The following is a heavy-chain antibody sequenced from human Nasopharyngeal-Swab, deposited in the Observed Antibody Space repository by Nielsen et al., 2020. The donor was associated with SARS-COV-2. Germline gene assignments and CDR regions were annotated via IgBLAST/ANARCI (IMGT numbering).Heavy chain of an antibody. CDR1: GFTFSSYG. CDR2: IWYDGSNK. V-gene: IGHV3-33*01. D-gene: IGHD6-13*01. CDR3: ARQSSGSWSFDY. Sequence: GESLKISCAASGFTFSSYGMHWVRQAPGKGLEWVAVIWYDGSNKYYADSVKGRFTISRDNAKNSLYLQMNSLRAEDTAVYYCARQSSGSWSFDYWGQGTLVTVSS. J-gene: IGHJ4*02.